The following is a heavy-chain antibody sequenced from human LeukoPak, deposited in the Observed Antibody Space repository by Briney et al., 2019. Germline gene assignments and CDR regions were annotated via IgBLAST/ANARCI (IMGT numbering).Heavy chain of an antibody. V-gene: IGHV3-23*01. Sequence: HSGGSLRLSCAASGFTFSNYAMSWVRQAPGKGLEWVSTISDSGGSTYYADSVKGRFTISRDNSKNSLYLQMNSLRAEDTAVYYCAKDEMDTAMVQGYYYCYMDVGGKGPTATISS. CDR1: GFTFSNYA. J-gene: IGHJ6*03. CDR3: AKDEMDTAMVQGYYYCYMDV. CDR2: ISDSGGST. D-gene: IGHD5-18*01.